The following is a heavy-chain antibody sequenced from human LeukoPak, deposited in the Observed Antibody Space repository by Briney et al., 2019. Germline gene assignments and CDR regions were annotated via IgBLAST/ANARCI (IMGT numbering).Heavy chain of an antibody. V-gene: IGHV4-59*01. CDR1: GGSISSYY. J-gene: IGHJ4*02. CDR3: ARVTQNYDILTGYYPYYFDY. CDR2: IYYSGST. D-gene: IGHD3-9*01. Sequence: SETLSLTCTVSGGSISSYYWSWIRQPPGKGLEWIGDIYYSGSTNYNPSLTSRVTISVDTSKNQFSLKLSSVTAADTAVYYCARVTQNYDILTGYYPYYFDYWGQGTLVTVSS.